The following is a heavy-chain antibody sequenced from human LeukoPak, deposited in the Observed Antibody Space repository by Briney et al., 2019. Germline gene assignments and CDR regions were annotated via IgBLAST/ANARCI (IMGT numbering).Heavy chain of an antibody. CDR1: GFTFSSYA. D-gene: IGHD3-10*01. J-gene: IGHJ4*02. Sequence: HPGGSLRLSCAASGFTFSSYAMHWVRQAPGKGLEWVAVISYDGSDKYYADSAKGRFTISRDNSKNTLYLQMNSLRAEDTAVYYCAKLIGPSLVWGVSPYYFDYWGQGTLVTVSS. CDR3: AKLIGPSLVWGVSPYYFDY. V-gene: IGHV3-30-3*02. CDR2: ISYDGSDK.